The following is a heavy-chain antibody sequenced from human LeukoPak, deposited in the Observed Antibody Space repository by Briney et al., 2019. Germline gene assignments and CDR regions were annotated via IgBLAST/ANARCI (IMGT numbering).Heavy chain of an antibody. D-gene: IGHD2/OR15-2a*01. V-gene: IGHV3-30*03. CDR1: GFTFSPYG. CDR2: ISYDGSNK. Sequence: PGGSLRLSCAASGFTFSPYGMHWVRQAPGKGLEWVAVISYDGSNKYYADSVKGRFTISRDNSKNTLYLQMNSLRAEDTAVYYCARDRKPLSLDGSFDYWGQGTLVTVSS. CDR3: ARDRKPLSLDGSFDY. J-gene: IGHJ4*02.